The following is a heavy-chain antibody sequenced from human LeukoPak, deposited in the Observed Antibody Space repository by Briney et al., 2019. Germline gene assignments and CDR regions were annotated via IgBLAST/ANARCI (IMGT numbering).Heavy chain of an antibody. Sequence: SETLSLTCTVSGGSISSYYWSWIRQPPGKGLEWIGYIYNSGSTNYDHSLKSRVTISEDMSNNQFSLKLSSVTAADTAVYYCARALRLWGGNSGIAFDIWGQGTMVTVSS. V-gene: IGHV4-59*01. CDR2: IYNSGST. D-gene: IGHD4-23*01. CDR3: ARALRLWGGNSGIAFDI. J-gene: IGHJ3*02. CDR1: GGSISSYY.